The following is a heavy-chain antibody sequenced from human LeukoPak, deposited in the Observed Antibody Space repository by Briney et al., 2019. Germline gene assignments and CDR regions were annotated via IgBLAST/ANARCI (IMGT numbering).Heavy chain of an antibody. Sequence: SETLSLTCTVSGDSISSYYWNWIRQPPGKGPEWIGYIYYSGSTNYNPSLKSRVTMSVDTSKNQFSLKVRSVTAADTAVYYCARKLDYGDYEFDYWGQGTLVTVSS. J-gene: IGHJ4*02. D-gene: IGHD4-17*01. V-gene: IGHV4-59*01. CDR2: IYYSGST. CDR1: GDSISSYY. CDR3: ARKLDYGDYEFDY.